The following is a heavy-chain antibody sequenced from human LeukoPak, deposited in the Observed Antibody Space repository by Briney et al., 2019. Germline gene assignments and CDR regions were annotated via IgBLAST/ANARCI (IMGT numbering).Heavy chain of an antibody. J-gene: IGHJ4*02. D-gene: IGHD3-10*01. V-gene: IGHV4-39*01. CDR2: IYYSGST. CDR1: GGSISSSSYY. CDR3: ASLPKKSSGSYSNY. Sequence: SETLSLTCTVSGGSISSSSYYWGWIRQPPGKGLEWIGSIYYSGSTYYNPSLKSRVTISVDTSKNQFSLKLSSVTAADTAAYYCASLPKKSSGSYSNYWGQGTLVTVSS.